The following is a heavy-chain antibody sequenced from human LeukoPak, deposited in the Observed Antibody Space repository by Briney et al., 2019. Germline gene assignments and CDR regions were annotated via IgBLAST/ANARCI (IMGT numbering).Heavy chain of an antibody. D-gene: IGHD5-12*01. V-gene: IGHV3-53*01. CDR1: GFTVSSNY. Sequence: PGGSLRLSCAASGFTVSSNYMSWVRQAPGKGLEWVSVIYSGDNTYYADSVNGRFTISRDNSKNTVYLQVNSLRAEDTAVYYCASGYSGYAHNWFDPWGQGTLVTVSS. J-gene: IGHJ5*02. CDR2: IYSGDNT. CDR3: ASGYSGYAHNWFDP.